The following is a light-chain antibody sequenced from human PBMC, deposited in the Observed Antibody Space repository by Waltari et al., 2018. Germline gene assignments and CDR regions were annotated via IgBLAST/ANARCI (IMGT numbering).Light chain of an antibody. Sequence: EIVMTQSPATLSVSPGERATLSCRASESVSSKLAWYQQRAGQAPRLLIYGASTRATGTPARFSGSGCGTEFTLTISSLQSEDFAVYFCQHYNNLPLTFGGGTKVEIK. CDR3: QHYNNLPLT. CDR1: ESVSSK. V-gene: IGKV3-15*01. CDR2: GAS. J-gene: IGKJ4*01.